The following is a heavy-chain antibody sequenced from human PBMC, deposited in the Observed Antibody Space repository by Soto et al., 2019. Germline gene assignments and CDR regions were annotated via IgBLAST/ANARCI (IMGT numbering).Heavy chain of an antibody. CDR2: ITSGSSAI. CDR3: VRDLNWGFDY. CDR1: GFTSSSYS. J-gene: IGHJ4*02. D-gene: IGHD7-27*01. Sequence: EVQLVESGGDLVQPGGSLRLSCAASGFTSSSYSMNWVRQAPGKGLEWISYITSGSSAIRYADSVQGRFTISRDNAKNSLYLQMNSLKDEDTAVYYCVRDLNWGFDYWGQGTLVTVSS. V-gene: IGHV3-48*02.